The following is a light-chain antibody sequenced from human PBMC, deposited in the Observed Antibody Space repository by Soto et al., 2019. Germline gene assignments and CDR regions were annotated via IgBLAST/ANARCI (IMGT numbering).Light chain of an antibody. CDR3: QQYNSYPIT. CDR2: GAS. CDR1: QSIGSD. J-gene: IGKJ5*01. Sequence: DIAMTQSPSSLSASLGDRVTLTCRASQSIGSDLAWYQQTPGQAPRLLIYGASSRATGIPDRFSGSGSGTDFTLTISSLQPDDFATYYCQQYNSYPITFGQGTRLE. V-gene: IGKV3D-15*01.